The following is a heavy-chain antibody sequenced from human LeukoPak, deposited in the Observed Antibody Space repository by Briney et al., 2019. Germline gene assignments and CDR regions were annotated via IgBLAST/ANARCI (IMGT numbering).Heavy chain of an antibody. J-gene: IGHJ4*02. D-gene: IGHD6-13*01. CDR2: IYPGNSDP. CDR3: VRHGLGSSWFGFDY. V-gene: IGHV5-51*01. CDR1: GYTFTTYW. Sequence: GASLQISCKGSGYTFTTYWIGWGRQLPGKGVEWMGIIYPGNSDPRYSPSFQGQVTISADKSSSTAYLQWSSLKASDSAMYYCVRHGLGSSWFGFDYWGQGTLVTVSS.